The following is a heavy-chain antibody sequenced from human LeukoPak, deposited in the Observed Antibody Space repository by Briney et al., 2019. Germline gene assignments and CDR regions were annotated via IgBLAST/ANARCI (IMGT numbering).Heavy chain of an antibody. CDR1: GFTFNNYW. CDR3: ARDSRALPS. J-gene: IGHJ4*02. Sequence: GGSLRLSCAASGFTFNNYWMSWVRQAPGKGLEWVANIKQDGSEKYYVDSVRGRFTISRDNAKNSLYLQMNSLRADDAAMYYCARDSRALPSWGQGTLVTVSS. CDR2: IKQDGSEK. V-gene: IGHV3-7*01.